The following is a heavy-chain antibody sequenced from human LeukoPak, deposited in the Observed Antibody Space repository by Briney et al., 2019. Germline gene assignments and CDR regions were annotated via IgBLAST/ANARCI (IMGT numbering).Heavy chain of an antibody. CDR2: IYYSGST. CDR3: ARGSGGSGYYYYYYMDV. Sequence: SETLSLTCTVSGGSINSYYWSWIRQPPGKGLEWIGYIYYSGSTNYNPSLKSRVTISVDTSKNQFSLKLSSVTAADTAVYYCARGSGGSGYYYYYYMDVWGKGTTVTISS. CDR1: GGSINSYY. J-gene: IGHJ6*03. D-gene: IGHD3-10*01. V-gene: IGHV4-59*01.